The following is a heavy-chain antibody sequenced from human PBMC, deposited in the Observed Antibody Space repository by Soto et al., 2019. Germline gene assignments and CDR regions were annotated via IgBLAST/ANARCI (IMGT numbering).Heavy chain of an antibody. D-gene: IGHD5-12*01. CDR2: IYYSGST. CDR1: GGCISSSSYY. CDR3: QVATINSYYYYMDV. Sequence: SETLSLTCTVSGGCISSSSYYWGWIRQPPGKGLEWIGSIYYSGSTYYNPPLKSRVTISVDTSKNQFSLKLSSVTAADTAVYYCQVATINSYYYYMDVWGKGTTVTVSS. J-gene: IGHJ6*03. V-gene: IGHV4-39*01.